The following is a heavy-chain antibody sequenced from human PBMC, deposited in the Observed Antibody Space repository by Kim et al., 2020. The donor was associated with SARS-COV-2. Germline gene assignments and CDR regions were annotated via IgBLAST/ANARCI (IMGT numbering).Heavy chain of an antibody. D-gene: IGHD2-15*01. CDR1: GFTFSSYA. CDR2: ISYDGSNK. CDR3: ASGDCSGGSCYLFGY. Sequence: GGSLRLSCAASGFTFSSYAMHWVRQAPGKGLEWVAVISYDGSNKYYADSVKGRFTISRDNSKNTLYLQMNSLRAEDTAVYYCASGDCSGGSCYLFGYWGQGTLVTVSS. V-gene: IGHV3-30*04. J-gene: IGHJ4*02.